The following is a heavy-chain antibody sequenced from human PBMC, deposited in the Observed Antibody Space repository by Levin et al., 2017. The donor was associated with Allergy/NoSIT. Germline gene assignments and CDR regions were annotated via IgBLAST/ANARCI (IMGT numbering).Heavy chain of an antibody. Sequence: LSFTCAASGILFSSYDMNWVRQAPGKGLEWVSSISAGGNYIYYADSVKGRFTISRDNAKNSLFLQMNSLRAEDTAVYYCASWAMYHYDRSAFDYFYYAMDVWGQGTTVTVSS. V-gene: IGHV3-21*01. D-gene: IGHD3-22*01. CDR3: ASWAMYHYDRSAFDYFYYAMDV. CDR2: ISAGGNYI. CDR1: GILFSSYD. J-gene: IGHJ6*02.